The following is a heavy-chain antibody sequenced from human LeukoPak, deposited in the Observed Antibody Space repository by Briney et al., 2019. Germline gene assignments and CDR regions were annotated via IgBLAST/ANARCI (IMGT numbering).Heavy chain of an antibody. Sequence: SETLSLTCTVSGGSFSSYYWSWIRQPPGKGLEWIGYIYYSGSTNYNPSLKSRVTMSVDTSKNQFSLKLSSVTAADTAVYYCARDSQYSSSWGGSYYMDVWGKGTTVTVSS. CDR3: ARDSQYSSSWGGSYYMDV. V-gene: IGHV4-59*12. D-gene: IGHD6-13*01. CDR2: IYYSGST. CDR1: GGSFSSYY. J-gene: IGHJ6*03.